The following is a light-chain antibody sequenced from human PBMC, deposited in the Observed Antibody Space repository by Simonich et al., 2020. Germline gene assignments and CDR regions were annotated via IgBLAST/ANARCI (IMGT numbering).Light chain of an antibody. V-gene: IGKV2-28*01. CDR1: QSLLHSNGYNY. Sequence: DIVMTQSPLSLPVTPGEPASISCRSSQSLLHSNGYNYLDWYLQRPGQSPQLLNYLGSNRASGVPDRFSGSGSGTDFTLKISRVEAEDVGVYYCMQALQTPITFGQGTQLEIK. CDR3: MQALQTPIT. J-gene: IGKJ5*01. CDR2: LGS.